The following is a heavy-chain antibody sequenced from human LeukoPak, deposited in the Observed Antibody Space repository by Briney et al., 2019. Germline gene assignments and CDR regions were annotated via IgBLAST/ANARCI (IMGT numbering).Heavy chain of an antibody. J-gene: IGHJ6*02. Sequence: PGGSLRLSCAASGFTSSSYEMNWVRQAPGKGLEWVSYISSSGSTIYYADSVKGRFTISRDNAKNSLYLLMNSLRAEDTAVYYCARDAGATTDYYYGMDVWGQGTTVTVSS. CDR1: GFTSSSYE. V-gene: IGHV3-48*03. CDR2: ISSSGSTI. CDR3: ARDAGATTDYYYGMDV. D-gene: IGHD1-26*01.